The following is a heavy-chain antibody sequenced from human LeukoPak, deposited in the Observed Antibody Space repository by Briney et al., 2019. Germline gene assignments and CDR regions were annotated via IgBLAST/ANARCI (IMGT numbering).Heavy chain of an antibody. CDR1: GFTFNTYS. Sequence: GGSLRLSCEASGFTFNTYSMNWVRQAPGKGLEWVAFITSSSDTISYADSVKGRFTISRDNAKNSLYLQMDGLRAEDTAVYYCARYDYGDYEDYFYYMDAWGKGTAVSVSS. CDR2: ITSSSDTI. J-gene: IGHJ6*03. CDR3: ARYDYGDYEDYFYYMDA. D-gene: IGHD4-17*01. V-gene: IGHV3-48*01.